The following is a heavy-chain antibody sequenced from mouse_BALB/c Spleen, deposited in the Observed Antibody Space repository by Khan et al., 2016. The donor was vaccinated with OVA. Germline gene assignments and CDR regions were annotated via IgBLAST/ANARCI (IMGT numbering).Heavy chain of an antibody. CDR2: IAPANGDT. CDR3: AHPSYDPRVFEV. D-gene: IGHD2-3*01. J-gene: IGHJ1*01. CDR1: GFNIKDTY. Sequence: VQLKQSGAELVKPGASVRLSCTASGFNIKDTYIHWVKQRPEQGLEWIGRIAPANGDTKYDPTFQDKATITSDTSSNTSYLQLRSLTSEDTAGYDCAHPSYDPRVFEVWGAGTTVTVSS. V-gene: IGHV14-3*02.